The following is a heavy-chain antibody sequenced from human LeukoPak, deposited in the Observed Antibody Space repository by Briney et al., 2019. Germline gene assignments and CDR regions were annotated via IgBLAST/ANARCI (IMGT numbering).Heavy chain of an antibody. J-gene: IGHJ1*01. CDR2: ITPNADRT. V-gene: IGHV3-23*01. D-gene: IGHD3-22*01. CDR3: AIMHGYYDGSGYWVQ. CDR1: GFTFGSYG. Sequence: GGSLRLSCAASGFTFGSYGMSWVRQAPGKGLEWVSFITPNADRTSYADSVEGRFTISRDNPRNTLYMQMNSLRDEDTAIYYCAIMHGYYDGSGYWVQWGQGTLVTVSP.